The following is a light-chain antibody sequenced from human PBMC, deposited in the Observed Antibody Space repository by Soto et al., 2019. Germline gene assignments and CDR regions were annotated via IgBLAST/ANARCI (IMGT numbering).Light chain of an antibody. J-gene: IGKJ1*01. CDR1: QSVSTN. CDR2: GAS. Sequence: EIVLTQSPATLSSFPGDRVTLSCRASQSVSTNFAWYQQKPGQAPRLLIYGASTRATAVPARFTASGSGTEFTLTISSLQSEDFAVYYCQQYNTWPRTFGQGTKVDIK. V-gene: IGKV3-15*01. CDR3: QQYNTWPRT.